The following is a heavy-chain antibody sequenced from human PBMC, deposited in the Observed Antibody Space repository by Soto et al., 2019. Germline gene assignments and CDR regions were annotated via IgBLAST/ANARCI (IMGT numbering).Heavy chain of an antibody. D-gene: IGHD3-3*01. CDR3: AKPRSSLEWPPFDP. V-gene: IGHV3-30-3*02. CDR1: GFTFRSYG. J-gene: IGHJ5*02. CDR2: IKSDGTTA. Sequence: QVELVESGGGVVQPGRSRRLSCVTSGFTFRSYGMHWVRQSPDKGLEWVAVIKSDGTTADYIESVKGRFFISRDNSKKTVYLQMNNLRPEDTGIYYCAKPRSSLEWPPFDPWGQGTLVTVSS.